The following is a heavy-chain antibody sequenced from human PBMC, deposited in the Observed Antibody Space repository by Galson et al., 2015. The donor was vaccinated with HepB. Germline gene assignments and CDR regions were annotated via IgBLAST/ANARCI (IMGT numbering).Heavy chain of an antibody. CDR2: IIPMFGSA. V-gene: IGHV1-69*13. J-gene: IGHJ4*02. D-gene: IGHD3-22*01. Sequence: SVKVSCKASGVTFSSNTISWVRQAPGQGLEWMGGIIPMFGSANYAQKFQGRATITADESTSTTYMELSSLRSEDTAVYYCARQYDTSGYYVYWGQGTLVTVSS. CDR1: GVTFSSNT. CDR3: ARQYDTSGYYVY.